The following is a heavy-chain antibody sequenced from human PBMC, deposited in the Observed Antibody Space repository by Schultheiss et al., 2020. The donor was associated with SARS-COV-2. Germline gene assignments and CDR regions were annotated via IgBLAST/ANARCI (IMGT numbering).Heavy chain of an antibody. CDR3: ARDDVDIVATTQRGYYYYYMDV. CDR2: ISSSGSTI. CDR1: GFTFSSYA. Sequence: GGSLRLSCAASGFTFSSYAMSWVRQAPGKGLEWVSYISSSGSTIYYADSVKGRFTISRDNAKNTLYLQMNSLRAEDTAVYYCARDDVDIVATTQRGYYYYYMDVWGKGTTVTVSS. D-gene: IGHD5-12*01. J-gene: IGHJ6*03. V-gene: IGHV3-48*04.